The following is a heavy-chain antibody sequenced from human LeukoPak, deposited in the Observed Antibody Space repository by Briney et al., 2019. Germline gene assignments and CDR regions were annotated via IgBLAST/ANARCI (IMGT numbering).Heavy chain of an antibody. Sequence: GGSLRLSCAASGFTFSSYAMGWVRQAPGKGLEWVSAISGSGGSTYYADSVKGRFTISRDNSKNTLYLQMNSLRAEDTAVYYCAKRILSGIAVAGTPGFDYWGQGTLVTVSS. D-gene: IGHD6-19*01. CDR3: AKRILSGIAVAGTPGFDY. J-gene: IGHJ4*02. CDR2: ISGSGGST. V-gene: IGHV3-23*01. CDR1: GFTFSSYA.